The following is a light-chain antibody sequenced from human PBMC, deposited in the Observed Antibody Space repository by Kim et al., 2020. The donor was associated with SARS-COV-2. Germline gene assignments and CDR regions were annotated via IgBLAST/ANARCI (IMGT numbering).Light chain of an antibody. CDR3: QQYNTYSVT. V-gene: IGKV1-5*01. CDR1: QSISNW. J-gene: IGKJ1*01. Sequence: ASVGDRVTITCRASQSISNWLAWYQQEPGKAPKLLIYDASSLEIGVPSRFSGSGSGTEFTLTISSLQPDDFATYSCQQYNTYSVTFGQGTKVDIK. CDR2: DAS.